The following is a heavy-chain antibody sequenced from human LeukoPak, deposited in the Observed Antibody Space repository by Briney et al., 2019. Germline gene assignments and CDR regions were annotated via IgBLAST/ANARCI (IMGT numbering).Heavy chain of an antibody. D-gene: IGHD4-23*01. J-gene: IGHJ4*02. Sequence: PGGSLLLSCAASGFTFSTYSMNWVRQAPGKGLEWVSYISSSSSTIYYADSVKGRFTISRDNAKNSLYLQMNSLRAEDTAVYYCARGGNPLLDYWGQGALVTVSS. CDR3: ARGGNPLLDY. CDR2: ISSSSSTI. V-gene: IGHV3-48*01. CDR1: GFTFSTYS.